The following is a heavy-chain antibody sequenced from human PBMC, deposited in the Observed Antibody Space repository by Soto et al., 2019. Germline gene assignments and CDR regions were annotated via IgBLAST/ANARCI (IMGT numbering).Heavy chain of an antibody. CDR1: GGSISSSSYY. V-gene: IGHV4-39*07. CDR2: IYYSGST. Sequence: SETLSLTCTVSGGSISSSSYYWGWIRQPPGKGLEWIGSIYYSGSTYYNPSLKSRVTISVDTSKNQFSLKLSSVTAADTAVYYCAGGLFSHELTRYFDYWGQGTLVTVSS. J-gene: IGHJ4*02. CDR3: AGGLFSHELTRYFDY. D-gene: IGHD3-10*01.